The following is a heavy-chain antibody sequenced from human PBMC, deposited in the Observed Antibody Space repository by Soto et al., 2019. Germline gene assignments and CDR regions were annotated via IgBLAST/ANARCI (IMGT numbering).Heavy chain of an antibody. CDR3: AHPRGYGVFDAYDI. Sequence: GGSLRLSCVASGFTFSTYAMSWVRQAPGKGLEWVSALTPSGGERYYADSVKGRFTISRDNSMNAMYLQMNSLRIEDTAVYYCAHPRGYGVFDAYDIWGQGKMVTVSS. V-gene: IGHV3-23*01. D-gene: IGHD4-17*01. CDR1: GFTFSTYA. J-gene: IGHJ3*02. CDR2: LTPSGGER.